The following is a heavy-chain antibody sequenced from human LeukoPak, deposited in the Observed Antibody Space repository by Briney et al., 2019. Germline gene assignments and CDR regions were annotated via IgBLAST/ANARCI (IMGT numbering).Heavy chain of an antibody. CDR2: IWYDGSNK. V-gene: IGHV3-33*01. D-gene: IGHD7-27*01. CDR3: ARDRDWGCSYCSY. Sequence: GKSLRLSCAASGFTFSSYGMHWVRQAPGKGLEWVAVIWYDGSNKFYADSVKGRFTISRDNSKNTLYLQMNSLRAEDTAVYYCARDRDWGCSYCSYWGQGTLVTVSS. CDR1: GFTFSSYG. J-gene: IGHJ4*02.